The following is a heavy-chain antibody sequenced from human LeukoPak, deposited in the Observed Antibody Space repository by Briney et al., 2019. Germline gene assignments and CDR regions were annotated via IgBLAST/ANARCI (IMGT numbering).Heavy chain of an antibody. CDR1: GFTFSSYG. V-gene: IGHV3-30*02. CDR2: IWYDGSNK. CDR3: AKESDAFDI. Sequence: GSLRLSCAASGFTFSSYGMHWVRQAPGKGLEWVAVIWYDGSNKYYADSVKGRFTISRDNSQNTLYLQMNSLRLEDTAVYYCAKESDAFDIWGQGTWSPSLQ. J-gene: IGHJ3*02.